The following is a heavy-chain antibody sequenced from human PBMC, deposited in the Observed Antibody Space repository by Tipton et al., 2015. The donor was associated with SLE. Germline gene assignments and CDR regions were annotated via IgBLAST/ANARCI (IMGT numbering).Heavy chain of an antibody. J-gene: IGHJ4*02. CDR2: IYYSGST. CDR1: GGSFSGYY. CDR3: ARERGSAFDY. V-gene: IGHV4-31*11. Sequence: TLSLTCAVYGGSFSGYYWSWIRQHPGKGLEWIGYIYYSGSTYYNPSLKSRVTISVDTSKNQFSLKLSSVTAADTAVYYCARERGSAFDYWGQGTLVTVSS. D-gene: IGHD6-19*01.